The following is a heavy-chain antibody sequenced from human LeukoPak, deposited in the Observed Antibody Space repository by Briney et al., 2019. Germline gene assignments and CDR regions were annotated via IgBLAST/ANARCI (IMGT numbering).Heavy chain of an antibody. CDR2: ISPSGSAI. J-gene: IGHJ6*03. D-gene: IGHD4-11*01. CDR3: TRVEETATTAAIIRKYSYYYYYMDV. V-gene: IGHV3-21*01. Sequence: GGSLRLSCADSESILSTYAVNWVRQAPGRGLEWVSSISPSGSAIFYAGSVKGRFTISRDNAKNSLYLQMSSLRAEDTAVYYCTRVEETATTAAIIRKYSYYYYYMDVWGKGNTVTVSS. CDR1: ESILSTYA.